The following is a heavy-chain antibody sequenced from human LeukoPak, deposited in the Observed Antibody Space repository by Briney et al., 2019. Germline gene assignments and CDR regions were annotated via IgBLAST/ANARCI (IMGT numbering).Heavy chain of an antibody. Sequence: GGSLRLSCAASGFTFSNYAMSWVRQAPGKGLEWVSLISGGGGTTYYADSVKGRFTISRDNSKNKLYLQMNSLRAEDTAVYYCAKEPRPISVIVVELNWFDPWGQGTLVTVSS. CDR1: GFTFSNYA. D-gene: IGHD3-22*01. V-gene: IGHV3-23*01. J-gene: IGHJ5*02. CDR2: ISGGGGTT. CDR3: AKEPRPISVIVVELNWFDP.